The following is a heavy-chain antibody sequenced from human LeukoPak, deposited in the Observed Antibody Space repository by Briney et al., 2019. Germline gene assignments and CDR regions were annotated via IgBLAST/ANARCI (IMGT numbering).Heavy chain of an antibody. CDR3: ARGSRTRMGDAFDI. J-gene: IGHJ3*02. CDR1: GGSISSYY. CDR2: IYYSGST. V-gene: IGHV4-59*01. D-gene: IGHD1-14*01. Sequence: SETLSLTCTVSGGSISSYYWSWIRQPPGKGLEWIGYIYYSGSTNYNPSLKSRVTISVDTSKNQFSLKLSSVTAADTAVYYCARGSRTRMGDAFDIWGQGTMVTVSS.